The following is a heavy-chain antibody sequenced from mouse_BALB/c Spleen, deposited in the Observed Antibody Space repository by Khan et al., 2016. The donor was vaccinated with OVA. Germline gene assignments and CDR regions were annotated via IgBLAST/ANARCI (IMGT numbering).Heavy chain of an antibody. J-gene: IGHJ4*01. V-gene: IGHV5-6-3*01. CDR3: ARYPYYYGSKYAMDY. D-gene: IGHD1-1*01. CDR2: INSNGGST. Sequence: EVELVESGGGLVQPGGSLKLSCAASGFTFSSYGMSWVRQTPDKRLELVATINSNGGSTYYPDSVKGRFTISRDNAKNTLYLQMSSLKSEDTAMYYCARYPYYYGSKYAMDYWGQGTSVTVSS. CDR1: GFTFSSYG.